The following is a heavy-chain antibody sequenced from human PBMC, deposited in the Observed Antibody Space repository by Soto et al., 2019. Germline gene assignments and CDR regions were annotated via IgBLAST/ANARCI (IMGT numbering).Heavy chain of an antibody. CDR3: ARGGGIAAAGKRGYYYYGMDV. D-gene: IGHD6-13*01. J-gene: IGHJ6*02. CDR2: INHSGST. Sequence: KPSETLSLTCAVYGGSFSGYYWSWIRQPPGKGLEWIGEINHSGSTNYNPSLKSRVTISVDTSKNQFSLKLSSVTAADTAVYYCARGGGIAAAGKRGYYYYGMDVWGQGTTVTVSS. V-gene: IGHV4-34*01. CDR1: GGSFSGYY.